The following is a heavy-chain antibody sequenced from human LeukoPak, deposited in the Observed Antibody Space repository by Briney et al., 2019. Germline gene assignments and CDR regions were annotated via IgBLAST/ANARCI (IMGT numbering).Heavy chain of an antibody. CDR1: GDIVSSNSVT. D-gene: IGHD2-2*01. V-gene: IGHV6-1*01. Sequence: SQTLSLTCAISGDIVSSNSVTWNWIRQSPSRGLEWLGRTYYRSAWYNDYAVSVRGRITVNPDTSKNQFSLHLNSVTPEDTAVYYCARRLTQYDCFDPWGQGILVTVSS. CDR2: TYYRSAWYN. CDR3: ARRLTQYDCFDP. J-gene: IGHJ5*02.